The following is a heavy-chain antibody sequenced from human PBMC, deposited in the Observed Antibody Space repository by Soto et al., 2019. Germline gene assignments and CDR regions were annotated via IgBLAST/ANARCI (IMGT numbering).Heavy chain of an antibody. D-gene: IGHD3-10*01. V-gene: IGHV3-30*18. CDR3: AKNPTPRYGSNNWFDP. J-gene: IGHJ5*02. CDR2: ISYDGSNK. Sequence: PGGSLRLSCAASGFSFSTYGMHWVRQAPGKGLERVAVISYDGSNKYYADSVKGRFTISRDNSKNTVYLQMNSLRTEDTAVYYCAKNPTPRYGSNNWFDPWGQGTLVTVSS. CDR1: GFSFSTYG.